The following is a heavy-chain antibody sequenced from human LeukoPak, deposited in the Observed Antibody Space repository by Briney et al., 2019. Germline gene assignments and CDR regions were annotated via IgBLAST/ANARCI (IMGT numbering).Heavy chain of an antibody. CDR1: GGSFSDYY. Sequence: SETLSLTCAVYGGSFSDYYWSWIRQPPGKGLEWIGEINHSGSTDYNPSLKSRVTISVDTSKNQFSLKLNSVTAADTAVYYCARGNFRYCSGGSCHNWFDPWGQGTLVSVSS. V-gene: IGHV4-34*01. D-gene: IGHD2-15*01. CDR2: INHSGST. CDR3: ARGNFRYCSGGSCHNWFDP. J-gene: IGHJ5*02.